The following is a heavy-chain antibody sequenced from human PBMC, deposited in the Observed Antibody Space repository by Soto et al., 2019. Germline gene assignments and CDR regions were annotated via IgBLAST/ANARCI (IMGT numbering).Heavy chain of an antibody. CDR2: INPSGGST. Sequence: QVQLVQSGAEVKKPGASVKVSCKASGYTFTNYYMHWVRQAPGQGLEWMGIINPSGGSTSYAQKFQGRVTMTRDTSTSTAYMELSSLRSEDTAVYYCARASGGYFDYWDQGTLVTVSS. V-gene: IGHV1-46*01. D-gene: IGHD1-26*01. J-gene: IGHJ4*02. CDR3: ARASGGYFDY. CDR1: GYTFTNYY.